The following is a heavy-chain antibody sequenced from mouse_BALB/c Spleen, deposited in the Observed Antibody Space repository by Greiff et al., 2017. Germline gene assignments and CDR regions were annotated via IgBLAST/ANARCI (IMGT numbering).Heavy chain of an antibody. D-gene: IGHD1-2*01. Sequence: VQLQQPGAELVKPGASVNLSCTASGYTFTSYWMHWVKQRPGQGLEWIGEIDPSDSYTNYKQKFKGMATLTVDKSSSTVYMQLSSLTSEDSAVYYCAIATSLAYWGQGTLVTVSA. J-gene: IGHJ3*01. V-gene: IGHV1-69*02. CDR2: IDPSDSYT. CDR3: AIATSLAY. CDR1: GYTFTSYW.